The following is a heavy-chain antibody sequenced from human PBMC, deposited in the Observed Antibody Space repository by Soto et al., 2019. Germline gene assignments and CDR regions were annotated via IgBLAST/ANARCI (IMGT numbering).Heavy chain of an antibody. D-gene: IGHD6-19*01. J-gene: IGHJ6*03. V-gene: IGHV4-59*01. CDR2: IYYSGST. Sequence: SETLSLTCTVSGGSISSYYWSWIRQPPGKGLEWIGYIYYSGSTNYNPSLKSRVTISVDTSKNQFSLKLSSVTAADTAVYYCARARYSSGWYVGRGYYYYMDVWGKGTTVTVSS. CDR1: GGSISSYY. CDR3: ARARYSSGWYVGRGYYYYMDV.